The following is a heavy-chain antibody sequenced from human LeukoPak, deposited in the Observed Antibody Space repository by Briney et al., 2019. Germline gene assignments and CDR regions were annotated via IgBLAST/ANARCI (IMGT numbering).Heavy chain of an antibody. CDR1: GFTVSSYW. CDR2: ITSRDGTT. CDR3: ARDRPNYYGSDGHYYRRDGDY. D-gene: IGHD3-22*01. Sequence: WGSLRLSCAASGFTVSSYWMSWVRQTPGKGLEGVSSITSRDGTTSYADSVKGRFTSSRDNSENTLYLQMNSLRAEDSALYYCARDRPNYYGSDGHYYRRDGDYWGQGTLVTVSS. V-gene: IGHV3-23*01. J-gene: IGHJ4*02.